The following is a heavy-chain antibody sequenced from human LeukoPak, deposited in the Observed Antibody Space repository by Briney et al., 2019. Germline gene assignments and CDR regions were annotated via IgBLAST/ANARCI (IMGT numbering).Heavy chain of an antibody. CDR2: IIPILGIA. Sequence: ASVKVSCKASGGTFSSYAISWVRQAPGQGLEWMGRIIPILGIANYAQKFQGRVTITADKSTSTAYMELGSLRSDDTAIYYCARAYGSGSSYHPDYWGQGTLVTVSS. V-gene: IGHV1-69*04. J-gene: IGHJ4*02. CDR3: ARAYGSGSSYHPDY. D-gene: IGHD3-10*01. CDR1: GGTFSSYA.